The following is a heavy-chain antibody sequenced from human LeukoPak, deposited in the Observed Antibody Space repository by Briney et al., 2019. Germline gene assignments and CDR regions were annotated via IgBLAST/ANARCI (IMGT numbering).Heavy chain of an antibody. CDR3: ARKSYGMDV. V-gene: IGHV4-34*01. CDR1: GGSFSGYY. CDR2: INHSGST. J-gene: IGHJ6*04. Sequence: SETLSLTCAVYGGSFSGYYWSWIRQPPGKGLEWIGEINHSGSTNYNPSLKSRVTISVDTSENQFSLKLSSVTAADTAVYYCARKSYGMDVWGKGTTVTVSS.